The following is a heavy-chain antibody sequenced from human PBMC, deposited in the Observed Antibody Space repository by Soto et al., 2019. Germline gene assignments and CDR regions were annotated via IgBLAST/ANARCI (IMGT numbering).Heavy chain of an antibody. CDR2: IDPSDSHT. CDR3: TNGARRAMDV. D-gene: IGHD3-16*01. J-gene: IGHJ6*02. Sequence: PGESLKISCYVSGDTFTTYWISWVRQMPGKGLEWVGRIDPSDSHTYYSPSFQGHVSISADKSISTVYLHWSSLNASDTAIYYCTNGARRAMDVWGQGTTVTVSS. CDR1: GDTFTTYW. V-gene: IGHV5-10-1*01.